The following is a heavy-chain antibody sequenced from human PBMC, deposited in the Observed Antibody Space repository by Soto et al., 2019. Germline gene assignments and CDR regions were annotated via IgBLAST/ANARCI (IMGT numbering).Heavy chain of an antibody. D-gene: IGHD2-2*01. CDR3: ARANPVYCSSTSCYDSAPFDY. V-gene: IGHV3-33*01. Sequence: ESGGGVVQPGRSLRLSCAASGFTFSSYGMHWVRQAPGKGLEWVAVIWYDGSNKYYADSVKGRFTISRDNSKNTLYLQMNSLRAEDTAVYYCARANPVYCSSTSCYDSAPFDYWGQGTLVTVSS. CDR1: GFTFSSYG. CDR2: IWYDGSNK. J-gene: IGHJ4*02.